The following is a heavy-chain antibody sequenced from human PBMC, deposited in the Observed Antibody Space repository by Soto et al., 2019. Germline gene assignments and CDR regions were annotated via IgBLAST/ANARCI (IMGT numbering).Heavy chain of an antibody. V-gene: IGHV1-2*04. Sequence: GASVKVSCKASGYTFTGYYMHWVRQAPGQGLEWMGWINPNSGGTNYAQKFQGWATMTRDTSISTAYMELSRLRSDDTAVYYCARGITGTEPDAEYFQHWGQGTLVTVSS. J-gene: IGHJ1*01. CDR2: INPNSGGT. D-gene: IGHD1-20*01. CDR3: ARGITGTEPDAEYFQH. CDR1: GYTFTGYY.